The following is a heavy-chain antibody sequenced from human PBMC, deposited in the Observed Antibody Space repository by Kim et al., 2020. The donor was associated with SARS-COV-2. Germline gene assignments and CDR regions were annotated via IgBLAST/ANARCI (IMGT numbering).Heavy chain of an antibody. D-gene: IGHD2-2*01. Sequence: SVKVSCKASGGTFSSYAISWVRQAPGQGLEWMGRIIPILGIANYAQKFQGRVTITADKSTSTAYMELSSLRSEDTAVYYCAGDCSSTSCPLRYYYYYYYMDVWGKGTTVTVSS. V-gene: IGHV1-69*04. J-gene: IGHJ6*03. CDR2: IIPILGIA. CDR1: GGTFSSYA. CDR3: AGDCSSTSCPLRYYYYYYYMDV.